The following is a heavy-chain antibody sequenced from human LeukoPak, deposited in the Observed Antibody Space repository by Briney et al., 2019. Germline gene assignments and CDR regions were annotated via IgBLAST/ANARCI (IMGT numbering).Heavy chain of an antibody. Sequence: GGSLRLSCAASGFTFSSYGMHWVRQAPGKGLEWVAFIRYDGSNKYYADSVKGRFTISRDNSKNTLYLQMNSLRAEDTAVYYCAKDGGLAAAGATQYYYYMDVWGKGTTVTVSS. D-gene: IGHD6-13*01. CDR3: AKDGGLAAAGATQYYYYMDV. J-gene: IGHJ6*03. CDR2: IRYDGSNK. CDR1: GFTFSSYG. V-gene: IGHV3-30*02.